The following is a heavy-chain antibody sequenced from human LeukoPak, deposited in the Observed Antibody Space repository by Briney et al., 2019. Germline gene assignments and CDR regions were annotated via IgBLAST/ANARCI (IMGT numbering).Heavy chain of an antibody. CDR3: ARALGYCSSTSCFAWFDP. CDR1: GYTFTGYY. D-gene: IGHD2-2*01. V-gene: IGHV1-2*02. CDR2: ISPNSGGT. Sequence: ASVKVSCKASGYTFTGYYMHWVRQAPGQGLEWMGWISPNSGGTNYAQKFQGRVTMTRDTSISTAYMELSRLRSDDTAVYYCARALGYCSSTSCFAWFDPWGQGTLVTVSS. J-gene: IGHJ5*02.